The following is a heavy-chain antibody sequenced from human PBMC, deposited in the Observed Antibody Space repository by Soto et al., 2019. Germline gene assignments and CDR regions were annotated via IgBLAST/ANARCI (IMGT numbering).Heavy chain of an antibody. V-gene: IGHV3-33*01. CDR2: IWYDGSNK. D-gene: IGHD6-13*01. CDR1: GFTFSSYG. CDR3: ARGHSSRYSDY. Sequence: QVQLVESGGGVVQPGRSLRLSCAASGFTFSSYGKHRVRHAPGKGLEWVAVIWYDGSNKYYADSVKGRFTISRDNSKNTLYLQMNSLRAEDTAVYYCARGHSSRYSDYWGQGTLVTVSS. J-gene: IGHJ4*02.